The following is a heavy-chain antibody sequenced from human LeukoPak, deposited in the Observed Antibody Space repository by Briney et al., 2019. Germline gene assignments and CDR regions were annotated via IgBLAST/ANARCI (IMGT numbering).Heavy chain of an antibody. CDR1: AGSISNYY. CDR2: IYHIGST. J-gene: IGHJ4*02. V-gene: IGHV4-59*01. Sequence: SQTLSLTCTVSAGSISNYYWSWIRQPPGEELGWIGYIYHIGSTNYNPSLKSRVTISQDTSKNQFSLKLSSVTAADTAVYYCARNADDSSSYPYFDYWGQGTLVTVSS. D-gene: IGHD3-22*01. CDR3: ARNADDSSSYPYFDY.